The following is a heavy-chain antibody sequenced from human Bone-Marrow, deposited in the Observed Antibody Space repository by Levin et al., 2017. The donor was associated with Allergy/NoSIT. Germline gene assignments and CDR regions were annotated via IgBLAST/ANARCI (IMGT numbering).Heavy chain of an antibody. CDR3: ARGIIGDVRVAHKEAFDI. Sequence: GGSLRLSCTVSGFSFSIYSINWVRQAPGKGLEWVSSISSSGSDMYYVDSVKGRFTISRDNAKNSLTLQMNSLRAEDTAVYYCARGIIGDVRVAHKEAFDIWGQGAMVSVSS. CDR2: ISSSGSDM. CDR1: GFSFSIYS. J-gene: IGHJ3*02. D-gene: IGHD2-8*02. V-gene: IGHV3-21*01.